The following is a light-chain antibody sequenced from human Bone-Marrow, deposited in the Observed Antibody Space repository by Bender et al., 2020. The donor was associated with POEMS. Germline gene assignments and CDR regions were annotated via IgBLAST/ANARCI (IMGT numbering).Light chain of an antibody. CDR2: DVS. J-gene: IGLJ3*02. Sequence: QSALTQPASVSGSPGQSLTISCTGTSSDVDGYNYVSWYQQHPGKAPKLMIYDVSNRPSGVSDRFSGSQSDNTASLTISGLQAEDEGDYYCGSYAGSNNLVFGGGTKLTVL. CDR1: SSDVDGYNY. V-gene: IGLV2-14*03. CDR3: GSYAGSNNLV.